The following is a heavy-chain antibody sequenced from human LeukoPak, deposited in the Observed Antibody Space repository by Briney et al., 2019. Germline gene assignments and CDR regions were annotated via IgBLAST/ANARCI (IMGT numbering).Heavy chain of an antibody. J-gene: IGHJ4*02. V-gene: IGHV3-74*01. Sequence: GGSLRLSCAASGFTFSGSWMHWVRQAPGKGLVWVSRTNDDGSSTNYADSVKGRFTISRDNAKNTLYLKMNSLRAEDTAVYYCARALGSSSDYWGQGTLVTVSS. CDR2: TNDDGSST. CDR3: ARALGSSSDY. CDR1: GFTFSGSW. D-gene: IGHD1-26*01.